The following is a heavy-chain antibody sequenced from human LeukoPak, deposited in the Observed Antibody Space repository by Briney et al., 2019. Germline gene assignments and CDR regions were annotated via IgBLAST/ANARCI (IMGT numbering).Heavy chain of an antibody. V-gene: IGHV1-2*06. D-gene: IGHD2-15*01. CDR2: INPNSGGT. CDR3: ARLSLGYCSGGSCYAYYMDV. J-gene: IGHJ6*03. Sequence: ASVKVSCKASGYTFTGYYMHWVRQAPGQGLEWMGRINPNSGGTNYAQKFQGRVTMTRDTSLSTAYMALRRLRSDDTAVYYCARLSLGYCSGGSCYAYYMDVWGKGTTVTVSS. CDR1: GYTFTGYY.